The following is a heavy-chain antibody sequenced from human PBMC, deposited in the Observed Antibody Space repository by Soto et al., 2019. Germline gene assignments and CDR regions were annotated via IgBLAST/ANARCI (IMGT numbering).Heavy chain of an antibody. CDR1: GFTFGDYA. V-gene: IGHV3-9*01. Sequence: PGAALRLSCAASGFTFGDYAMHGVRQAPGKGLEWVSFITWNSGTIAYADSVKGRFTISRDNAKNSLYLQMNSLRAEDTALYYSPNGDSSTSYPLQGFDCWGQGTPVTVSS. CDR2: ITWNSGTI. J-gene: IGHJ4*02. D-gene: IGHD6-13*01. CDR3: PNGDSSTSYPLQGFDC.